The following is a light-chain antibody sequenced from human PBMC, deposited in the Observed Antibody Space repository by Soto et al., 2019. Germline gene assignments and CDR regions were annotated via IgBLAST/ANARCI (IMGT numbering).Light chain of an antibody. Sequence: EVVLTQAPDTVSLSPGETATLCCRASQSVDIYVAWYQQKVGQAPRLLIYDAYTRATGVGARFTGSGSGTEFTLTISSLQSEDFAVYYCQQYNNWPQTFGQGTKVDIK. CDR1: QSVDIY. CDR2: DAY. V-gene: IGKV3D-15*01. J-gene: IGKJ2*01. CDR3: QQYNNWPQT.